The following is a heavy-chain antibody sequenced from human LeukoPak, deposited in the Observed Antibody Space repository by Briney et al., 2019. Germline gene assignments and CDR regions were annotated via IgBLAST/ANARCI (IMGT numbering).Heavy chain of an antibody. Sequence: PGGSLRLSCAASGFTVSSNYMSWVRQAPGKGLEWVSVIYSGGSTYYADSVKGRFTTSRDNSKNTLYLQMNSLRAEDTAVYYCARGSGSYDQVTDYWGQGTLVTVSS. D-gene: IGHD1-26*01. V-gene: IGHV3-66*01. CDR2: IYSGGST. J-gene: IGHJ4*02. CDR1: GFTVSSNY. CDR3: ARGSGSYDQVTDY.